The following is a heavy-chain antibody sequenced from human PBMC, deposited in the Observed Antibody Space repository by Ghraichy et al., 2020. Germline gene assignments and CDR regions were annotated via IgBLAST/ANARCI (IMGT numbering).Heavy chain of an antibody. CDR3: ARDRLPSVYRGLNN. D-gene: IGHD3-16*02. CDR1: GDSISGSY. J-gene: IGHJ4*02. V-gene: IGHV4-59*01. Sequence: SETLSLTCSVSGDSISGSYWSWIRQPPGKGLEWIAYIYSSGSTNYNPSLKSRVTISVDTSQNQFSLNLSSVTAADTAVYYCARDRLPSVYRGLNNWGQGTLVTVSS. CDR2: IYSSGST.